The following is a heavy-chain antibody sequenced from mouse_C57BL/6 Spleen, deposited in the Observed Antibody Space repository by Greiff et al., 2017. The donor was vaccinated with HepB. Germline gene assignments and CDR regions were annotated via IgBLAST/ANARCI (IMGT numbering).Heavy chain of an antibody. D-gene: IGHD1-1*01. CDR1: GYTFTSYW. CDR3: ARWYGSSYWYFDV. Sequence: VQLQQSGAELVMPGASVKLSCKASGYTFTSYWMHWVKQRPGQGLEWIGEIDPSDSYTNYNQKFKGKSTLTVDKSSSTAYMQLSSLTSEDSAVYYCARWYGSSYWYFDVWGTGTTVTVSA. CDR2: IDPSDSYT. V-gene: IGHV1-69*01. J-gene: IGHJ1*03.